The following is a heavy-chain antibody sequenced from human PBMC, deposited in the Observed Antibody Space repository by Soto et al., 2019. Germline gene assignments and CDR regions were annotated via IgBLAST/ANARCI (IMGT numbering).Heavy chain of an antibody. CDR3: ASSYGDYVSY. J-gene: IGHJ4*02. D-gene: IGHD4-17*01. CDR2: IYYSGST. CDR1: GGSISSSSYY. Sequence: QLQLQESGPGLVKPSETLSLTCTVSGGSISSSSYYWGWIRQPPGKGLEWIGSIYYSGSTYYNPSLKXXGXIXVDTTENQFALRLSSVTAADTAVYYCASSYGDYVSYWGQGTLVTVSS. V-gene: IGHV4-39*01.